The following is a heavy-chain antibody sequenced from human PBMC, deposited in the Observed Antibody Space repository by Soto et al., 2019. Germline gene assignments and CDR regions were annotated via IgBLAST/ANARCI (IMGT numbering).Heavy chain of an antibody. D-gene: IGHD3-10*01. J-gene: IGHJ6*03. V-gene: IGHV3-48*01. Sequence: GGSLRLSCAASGFTFSSYSMNWVRQAPGKGLEWVSYISSSSSTIYYADSVKGRFTISRDNAKNSLYLQMNSLRAEDTAVYYCARDLITMVRGYYYYYMDVWGKGTTVTVSS. CDR3: ARDLITMVRGYYYYYMDV. CDR2: ISSSSSTI. CDR1: GFTFSSYS.